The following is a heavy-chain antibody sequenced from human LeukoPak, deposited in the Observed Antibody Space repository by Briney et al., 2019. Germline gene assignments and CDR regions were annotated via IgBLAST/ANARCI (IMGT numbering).Heavy chain of an antibody. J-gene: IGHJ5*02. CDR2: INSDGGGA. V-gene: IGHV3-74*01. CDR1: GITFGNNW. Sequence: PGGSLRLFCAAAGITFGNNWMHWVRQGPGRGRVGISRINSDGGGAIYADSVKGRFTVSRDNAKNTLYLQKNSLRAEDTAVYYCARDVPHNWFDTWGQGTLVTVSS. CDR3: ARDVPHNWFDT.